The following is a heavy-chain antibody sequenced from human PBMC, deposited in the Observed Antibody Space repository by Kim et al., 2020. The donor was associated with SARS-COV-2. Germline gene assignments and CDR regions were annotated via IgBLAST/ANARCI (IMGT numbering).Heavy chain of an antibody. J-gene: IGHJ4*02. Sequence: GGSLRLSCAASGFTFSSYSMNWVRQAPGKGLEWVSSISSSSSYIYYADSVKGRFTISRDNAKNSLYLQMNSLRAEDTAVYYCARDLYSGSYWERAPSEASWGQGTLVTVSS. V-gene: IGHV3-21*01. D-gene: IGHD1-26*01. CDR1: GFTFSSYS. CDR3: ARDLYSGSYWERAPSEAS. CDR2: ISSSSSYI.